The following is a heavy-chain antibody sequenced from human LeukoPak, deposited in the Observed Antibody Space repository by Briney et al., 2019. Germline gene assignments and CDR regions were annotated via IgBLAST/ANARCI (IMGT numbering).Heavy chain of an antibody. CDR3: ARHQGKAGVYCTNGVCYLYAFDS. Sequence: SETLSLTCAVSGYSISSGYYWGWIRQPPGKGLEWIGSIYHSGSTYYNPSLKSRVTISVDTSKNQFSLKLSSVTAADTAVYYCARHQGKAGVYCTNGVCYLYAFDSWGQGTMVTVSS. D-gene: IGHD2-8*01. J-gene: IGHJ3*02. V-gene: IGHV4-38-2*01. CDR2: IYHSGST. CDR1: GYSISSGYY.